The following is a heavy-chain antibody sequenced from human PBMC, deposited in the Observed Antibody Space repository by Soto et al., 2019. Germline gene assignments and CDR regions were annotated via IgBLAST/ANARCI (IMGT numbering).Heavy chain of an antibody. CDR3: ARDRGYSSSWYASEGMDV. J-gene: IGHJ6*02. CDR1: GFTFSSYS. D-gene: IGHD6-13*01. CDR2: ISSSSSTI. Sequence: GSLRLSSAASGFTFSSYSMNWVRQAPGKGLELVSYISSSSSTIYYADSVKGRFTISRDNAKNSLYLQMNSLRDEDTAVYYCARDRGYSSSWYASEGMDVWGQGTTVTVSS. V-gene: IGHV3-48*02.